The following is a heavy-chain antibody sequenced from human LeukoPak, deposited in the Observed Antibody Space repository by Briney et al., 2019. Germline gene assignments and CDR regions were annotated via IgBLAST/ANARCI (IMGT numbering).Heavy chain of an antibody. D-gene: IGHD3-22*01. V-gene: IGHV1-24*01. J-gene: IGHJ4*02. Sequence: ASVKVSCKASGGTFSSYAISWVRQAPGKGLEWMGGFDPEDGETIYAQKFQGRVTMTEDTSTDTAYMELSSLRSEDTAVYYCATGVYDSSGYYYFDYWGQGTLVTVSS. CDR1: GGTFSSYA. CDR3: ATGVYDSSGYYYFDY. CDR2: FDPEDGET.